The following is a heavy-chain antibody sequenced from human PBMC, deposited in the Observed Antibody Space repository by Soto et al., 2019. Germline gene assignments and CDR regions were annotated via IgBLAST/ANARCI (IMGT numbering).Heavy chain of an antibody. CDR3: AKDRGLRFLEWLSGGVDY. D-gene: IGHD3-3*01. J-gene: IGHJ4*02. V-gene: IGHV3-23*01. Sequence: GGSLRLSCAASGFTFSSYAMSWVRQAPGKGLEWVSAISGSGGSTYYADSVKGRFTISRDNPKNTLYLQMNSLRAEDTAVYYCAKDRGLRFLEWLSGGVDYWGQGTLVTVSS. CDR1: GFTFSSYA. CDR2: ISGSGGST.